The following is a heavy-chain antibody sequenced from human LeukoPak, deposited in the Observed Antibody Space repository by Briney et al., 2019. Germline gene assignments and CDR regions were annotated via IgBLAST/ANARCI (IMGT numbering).Heavy chain of an antibody. CDR2: IDYSGST. CDR1: RGSMSHYY. D-gene: IGHD2-15*01. J-gene: IGHJ5*02. CDR3: ARGALGYCSGGNCYGNWFDP. V-gene: IGHV4-59*01. Sequence: SETLPLTCTVSRGSMSHYYWSWIRQPPGKRLEWIGYIDYSGSTNYNPSLKSRLTISLDTSKNQFSLKLTSVTPADTAVYYCARGALGYCSGGNCYGNWFDPWGQGTLVTVSS.